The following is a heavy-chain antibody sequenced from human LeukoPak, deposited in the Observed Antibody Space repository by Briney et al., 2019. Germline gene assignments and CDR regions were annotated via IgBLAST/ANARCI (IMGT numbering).Heavy chain of an antibody. CDR2: IKQDGSAK. D-gene: IGHD2-2*01. V-gene: IGHV3-7*01. Sequence: GGSLRLSCAASGFTLSSYWMSWVRQAPGKGLEWVANIKQDGSAKDYVDSVKGRFTISREDAKNSLYLQMNSLRVDDTAIYYCARVYQSTSGRAIDYWGQGTLVTVSS. J-gene: IGHJ4*02. CDR3: ARVYQSTSGRAIDY. CDR1: GFTLSSYW.